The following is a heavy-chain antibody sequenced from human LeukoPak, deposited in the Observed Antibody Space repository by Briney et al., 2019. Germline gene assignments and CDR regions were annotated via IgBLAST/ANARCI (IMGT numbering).Heavy chain of an antibody. CDR2: IYHSGST. D-gene: IGHD1-1*01. CDR1: GGSISSGGYY. V-gene: IGHV4-30-2*01. J-gene: IGHJ4*02. CDR3: ARADGSKTGPFDY. Sequence: SQTLSLTCTVSGGSISSGGYYWSWIRQPPGKGLGWIGYIYHSGSTYYNPSLKSRVTISVDRSKNQFSLKLSSVTAADTAVYYCARADGSKTGPFDYWGQGTLVTVSS.